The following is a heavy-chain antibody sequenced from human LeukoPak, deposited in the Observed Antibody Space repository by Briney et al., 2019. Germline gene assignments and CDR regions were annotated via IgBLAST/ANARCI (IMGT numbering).Heavy chain of an antibody. CDR2: IIPIFGTA. CDR1: GGTFSSYA. CDR3: AKLGSYQHFDY. Sequence: ASVKVSCKASGGTFSSYAISWVRQAPGQGLEWMGGIIPIFGTANYAQKFQGRVTITADESTSTAYMELSSLRSEDTAVYYCAKLGSYQHFDYWGQGTLVTVSS. V-gene: IGHV1-69*13. D-gene: IGHD1-26*01. J-gene: IGHJ4*02.